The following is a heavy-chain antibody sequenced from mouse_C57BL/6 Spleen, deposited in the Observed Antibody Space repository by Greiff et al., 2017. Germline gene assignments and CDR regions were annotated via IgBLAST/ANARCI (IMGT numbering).Heavy chain of an antibody. Sequence: EVKLMESGGGLVKPGGSLKLSCAASGFTFSSYTMSWVRQTPEKRLEGVATISGGGGNTYYPDSVKGRFTISRDNAKNTLYLQMSSLRSEDTALYYCARTYGSSYGGFAYWGQGTLVTVSA. J-gene: IGHJ3*01. V-gene: IGHV5-9*01. CDR1: GFTFSSYT. D-gene: IGHD1-1*01. CDR2: ISGGGGNT. CDR3: ARTYGSSYGGFAY.